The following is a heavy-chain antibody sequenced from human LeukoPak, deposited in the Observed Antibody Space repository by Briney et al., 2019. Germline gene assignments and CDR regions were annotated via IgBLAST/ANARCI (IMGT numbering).Heavy chain of an antibody. CDR3: AGASYRYYYGMDV. D-gene: IGHD3-16*02. CDR1: GGTFSSYA. J-gene: IGHJ6*02. V-gene: IGHV1-69*04. Sequence: SVKVSCKASGGTFSSYAISWVRQASGQGLEWMGRIIPILGIANYAQKFQGRVTITADKSTSTAYMELSSLRSEDTAVYYCAGASYRYYYGMDVWGQGTTVTVSS. CDR2: IIPILGIA.